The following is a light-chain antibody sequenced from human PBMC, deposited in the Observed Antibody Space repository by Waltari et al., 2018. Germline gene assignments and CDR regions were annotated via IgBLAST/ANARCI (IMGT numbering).Light chain of an antibody. Sequence: DIQMTQSPSSLSASAGDRVTITCRASQGISTYLNWYQQKPGKAPKRLIYAASSLESGVPSRFSGSGSGTDFTLTISSLQPEDFATYYCLQYTSNPSSFGQGTKVEIK. CDR3: LQYTSNPSS. V-gene: IGKV1-17*01. CDR1: QGISTY. J-gene: IGKJ2*03. CDR2: AAS.